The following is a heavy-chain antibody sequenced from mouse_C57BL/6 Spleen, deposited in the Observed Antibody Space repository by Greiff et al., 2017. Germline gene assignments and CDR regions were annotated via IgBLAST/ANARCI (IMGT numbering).Heavy chain of an antibody. D-gene: IGHD2-2*01. CDR1: GYTFTSYW. CDR3: ARSGDGSDGGFGY. CDR2: IDPSDSYT. V-gene: IGHV1-69*01. J-gene: IGHJ2*01. Sequence: QVQLQQPGAELVMPGASVKLSCKASGYTFTSYWMHWVKQRPGQGLEWIGEIDPSDSYTNYNPQFKGKSTLTVDKASSTAYMQLSSLTSEDSAVYYCARSGDGSDGGFGYWGQGTTLTVSS.